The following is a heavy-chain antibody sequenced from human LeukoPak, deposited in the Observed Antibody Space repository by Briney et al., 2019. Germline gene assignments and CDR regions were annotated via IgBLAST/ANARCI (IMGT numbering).Heavy chain of an antibody. Sequence: PGGSLRPSCAISGFILNTNGMNWVRQSPGKGLEWLATIAGGDESTYYADSVKGRFAISRDNSKNTVFLHMNSLRVEDTAVYYCARGVYWSLDYWGQGTPVTVSS. J-gene: IGHJ4*02. D-gene: IGHD1-1*01. CDR3: ARGVYWSLDY. V-gene: IGHV3-23*01. CDR2: IAGGDEST. CDR1: GFILNTNG.